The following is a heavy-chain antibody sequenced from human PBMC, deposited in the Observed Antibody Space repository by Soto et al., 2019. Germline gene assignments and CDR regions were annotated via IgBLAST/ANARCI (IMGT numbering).Heavy chain of an antibody. CDR3: ARGAPGPSDSSSFDY. D-gene: IGHD3-22*01. CDR1: GFSLSRYD. V-gene: IGHV3-13*01. Sequence: GGSLRLACVASGFSLSRYDMHWVRQTTGKGLEWVSGIGVAGDTFYRGSVKGRFTISRENGKNSLHLQMNSLRAGDTAVYYSARGAPGPSDSSSFDYWGQGT. J-gene: IGHJ4*02. CDR2: IGVAGDT.